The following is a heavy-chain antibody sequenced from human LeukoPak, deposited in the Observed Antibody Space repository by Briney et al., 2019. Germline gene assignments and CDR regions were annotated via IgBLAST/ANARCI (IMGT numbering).Heavy chain of an antibody. Sequence: SVKVSCKAAGGTFNSYAISWVRQAPGQGLEWMGGVIPNFGTPNYAPNFQGRVVFTTDDSTTTAYMDLSNLSSDDTAVYYCARRGFGGGDDILDIWGQGTLVVVS. V-gene: IGHV1-69*05. CDR3: ARRGFGGGDDILDI. CDR2: VIPNFGTP. J-gene: IGHJ3*02. CDR1: GGTFNSYA. D-gene: IGHD3-10*01.